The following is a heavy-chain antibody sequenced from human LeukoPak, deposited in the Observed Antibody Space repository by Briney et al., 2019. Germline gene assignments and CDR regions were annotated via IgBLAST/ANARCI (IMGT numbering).Heavy chain of an antibody. CDR2: IYYSGST. CDR1: GGSISSSDYY. Sequence: PSETLSLTCTVSGGSISSSDYYWGWIRQPPGKGLEWIGYIYYSGSTYYNPSLKSRVTISVDTSKNQFSLKLSSVTAADTAVYYCASMVRGVNYYYYMDVWGKGTTVTVSS. D-gene: IGHD3-10*01. CDR3: ASMVRGVNYYYYMDV. V-gene: IGHV4-39*07. J-gene: IGHJ6*03.